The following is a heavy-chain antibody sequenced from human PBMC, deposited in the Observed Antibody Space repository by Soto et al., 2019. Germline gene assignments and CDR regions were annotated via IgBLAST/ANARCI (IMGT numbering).Heavy chain of an antibody. CDR3: ARSDIIGVVASIDY. D-gene: IGHD2-15*01. CDR1: GYTFTSYG. J-gene: IGHJ4*02. V-gene: IGHV1-18*01. CDR2: ISAYNGNT. Sequence: ASVKVSCKASGYTFTSYGISWVRQAPGQGLEWMGWISAYNGNTNYAQKLQVRVTMTTDTSTSTAYMERRSLRSDDTAVYYCARSDIIGVVASIDYWGQGTLVTVSS.